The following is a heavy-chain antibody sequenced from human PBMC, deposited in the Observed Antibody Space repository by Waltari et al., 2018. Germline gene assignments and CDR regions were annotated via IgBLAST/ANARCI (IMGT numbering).Heavy chain of an antibody. V-gene: IGHV3-48*04. CDR1: GFTFSSYS. D-gene: IGHD4-17*01. CDR3: ARDAMTTVTTSDAFDI. J-gene: IGHJ3*02. CDR2: IGGDSTTI. Sequence: EVRLVESGGGLVQPGGSLRLSCAASGFTFSSYSMNWVRQAPGKGLVWVSYIGGDSTTIYYADSVKGLFTISRDNAKNSLYLHMNSLRAEDTALYYCARDAMTTVTTSDAFDIWGQGTMVTVSS.